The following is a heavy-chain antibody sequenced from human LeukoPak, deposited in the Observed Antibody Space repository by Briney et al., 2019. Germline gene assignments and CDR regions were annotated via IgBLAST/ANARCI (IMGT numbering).Heavy chain of an antibody. D-gene: IGHD7-27*01. V-gene: IGHV4-39*01. Sequence: AETLSLTCTVSGGSISSSTYYWGWIRQPPGKGLEWIGSIYYSGSFYYNPSLKSRVTMSVDTSKNQFSLKLSSVTAADTAVYYCAPRRYWGPLVDYWGQGTLVTVSS. CDR2: IYYSGSF. J-gene: IGHJ4*02. CDR3: APRRYWGPLVDY. CDR1: GGSISSSTYY.